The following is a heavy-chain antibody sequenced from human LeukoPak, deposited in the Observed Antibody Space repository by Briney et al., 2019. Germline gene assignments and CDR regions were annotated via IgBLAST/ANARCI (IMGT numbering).Heavy chain of an antibody. Sequence: PGGSLRLSCAASGFTFSSYGMHWVRQAPGKGLEWVAVIRSDGRNKYYTDSVKGRFTISRDNSKNTLYLQMNSLRAEDTAVYNCAKDYYDSSGYDGFDIWGQGTMVTVSS. CDR1: GFTFSSYG. CDR2: IRSDGRNK. D-gene: IGHD3-22*01. CDR3: AKDYYDSSGYDGFDI. V-gene: IGHV3-30*02. J-gene: IGHJ3*02.